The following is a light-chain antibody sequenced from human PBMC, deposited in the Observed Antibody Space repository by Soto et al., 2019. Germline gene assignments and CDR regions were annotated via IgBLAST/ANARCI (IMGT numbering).Light chain of an antibody. J-gene: IGKJ2*01. V-gene: IGKV3-20*01. CDR3: QHYGNPPRT. Sequence: EIVLTQSPGTLSLSPGESATLSCRASQSVNSNFFACYQQKPGQAPRLLIYAVSTRATGIPDRFTGSGSGTDFALTISGLEPEDFAIYDCQHYGNPPRTFGQGTSVDIK. CDR1: QSVNSNF. CDR2: AVS.